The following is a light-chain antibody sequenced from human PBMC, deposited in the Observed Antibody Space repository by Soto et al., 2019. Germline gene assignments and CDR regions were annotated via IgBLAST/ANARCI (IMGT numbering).Light chain of an antibody. V-gene: IGKV3-15*01. CDR1: QSVSSN. Sequence: IVMTQSAATLSVSPWERATLSCRASQSVSSNLAWDHKKPGQAPRLLLYGASTRATGIPARFSGSGSGTEFTLTISSLQSADFAVYYCQQYGSSPPITFGQGTRLEI. J-gene: IGKJ5*01. CDR3: QQYGSSPPIT. CDR2: GAS.